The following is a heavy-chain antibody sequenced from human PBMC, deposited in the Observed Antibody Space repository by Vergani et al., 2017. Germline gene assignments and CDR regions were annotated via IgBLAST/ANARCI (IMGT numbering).Heavy chain of an antibody. V-gene: IGHV4-30-4*08. CDR3: ARYYGSGTRGDYFDP. CDR2: ISNSGST. Sequence: QVQLQESGPRLVKPLQTLSLTCTVSGGSISSGDYYWSWIRQSPGKALEWIGYISNSGSTFFNPSLKSRVTLSVETSQNRFSLRLTSVTAADTAVYFCARYYGSGTRGDYFDPWGQGSLVTVSS. D-gene: IGHD3-10*01. J-gene: IGHJ5*02. CDR1: GGSISSGDYY.